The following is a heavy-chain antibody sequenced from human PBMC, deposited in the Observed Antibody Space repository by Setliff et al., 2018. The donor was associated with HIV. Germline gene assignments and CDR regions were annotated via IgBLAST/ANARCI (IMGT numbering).Heavy chain of an antibody. CDR3: ARDVDYYDSSGYTNAFGI. D-gene: IGHD3-22*01. Sequence: ASVKVSCKASGYTFTSYGISWVRQAPGQGLEWMGWISAYNGNTNYAQKLQGRVTMTTDTSTSTAYMELRSLRSDDTAVYYCARDVDYYDSSGYTNAFGIWGQGTMVTVSS. V-gene: IGHV1-18*01. CDR2: ISAYNGNT. J-gene: IGHJ3*02. CDR1: GYTFTSYG.